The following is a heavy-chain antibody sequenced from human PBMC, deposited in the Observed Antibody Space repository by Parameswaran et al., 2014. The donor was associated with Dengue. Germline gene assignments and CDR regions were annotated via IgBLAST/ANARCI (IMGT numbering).Heavy chain of an antibody. J-gene: IGHJ3*02. CDR3: ALSPPHKTVSGVIIPLGYFYM. CDR2: IIPILRTP. Sequence: SWVRQAPGQGLEWMGGIIPILRTPHYAQKFQGRVTITADKSTNTVYMDVSTLRSEDTAMYYCALSPPHKTVSGVIIPLGYFYMWGQGTMVTVSS. D-gene: IGHD3-3*01. V-gene: IGHV1-69*06.